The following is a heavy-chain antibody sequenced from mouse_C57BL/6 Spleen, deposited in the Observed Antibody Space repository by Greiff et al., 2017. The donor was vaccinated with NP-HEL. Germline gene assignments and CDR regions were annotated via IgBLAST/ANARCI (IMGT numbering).Heavy chain of an antibody. V-gene: IGHV1-81*01. Sequence: QVQLQQSGAELARPGASVKLSCKASGYTFTSYGISWVKQSTGQGLEWIGEIYPSSGNTYYNEKFKGKATLTADKSSSTAYLELRSLPSEDSAGYFCARHDYRGYFDYWGQGTTLTVSS. J-gene: IGHJ2*01. CDR2: IYPSSGNT. CDR1: GYTFTSYG. CDR3: ARHDYRGYFDY. D-gene: IGHD2-4*01.